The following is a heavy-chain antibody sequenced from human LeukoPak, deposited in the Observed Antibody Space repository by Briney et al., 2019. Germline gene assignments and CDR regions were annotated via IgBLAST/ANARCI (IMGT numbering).Heavy chain of an antibody. CDR2: INHSGST. D-gene: IGHD7-27*01. J-gene: IGHJ4*02. Sequence: SETLSLTCAVYGGSFSGYYWSWIRQPPGKGLEWIGEINHSGSTNYNPSLKSRVTISVDTSKNQFSLKLGSVTAADTAVYYCARGNWGWRDLDYWGQGTLVTVSS. CDR1: GGSFSGYY. V-gene: IGHV4-34*01. CDR3: ARGNWGWRDLDY.